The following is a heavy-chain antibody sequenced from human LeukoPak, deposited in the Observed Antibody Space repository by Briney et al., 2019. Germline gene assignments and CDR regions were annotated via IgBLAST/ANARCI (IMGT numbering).Heavy chain of an antibody. V-gene: IGHV3-66*01. CDR3: ARDRGDYGDYGFYDY. Sequence: LTGGSLRLSCAASGFTVSSNYMNWVRQAPGKGLEWVSVIYSGGTTYYADSVKDRFTISRGNSKNTLYLQMNSLRAEDTAVYYCARDRGDYGDYGFYDYWGQGTLVTVSS. CDR1: GFTVSSNY. CDR2: IYSGGTT. J-gene: IGHJ4*02. D-gene: IGHD4-17*01.